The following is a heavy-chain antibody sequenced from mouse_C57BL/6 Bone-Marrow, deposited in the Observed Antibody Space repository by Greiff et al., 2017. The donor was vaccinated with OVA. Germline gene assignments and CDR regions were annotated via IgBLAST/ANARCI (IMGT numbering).Heavy chain of an antibody. CDR1: GYTFTSYW. J-gene: IGHJ2*01. D-gene: IGHD1-1*01. CDR2: IDPSDSYT. CDR3: ARKGYYGRLDY. Sequence: VQLQQPGAELVRPGPSVKLSCKASGYTFTSYWMHWVKQRPGQGLEWIGVIDPSDSYTNYNQKFKGKATLTVDTSSSTAYMQLSSLTSEDSAVYYCARKGYYGRLDYWGQGTTLTVSS. V-gene: IGHV1-59*01.